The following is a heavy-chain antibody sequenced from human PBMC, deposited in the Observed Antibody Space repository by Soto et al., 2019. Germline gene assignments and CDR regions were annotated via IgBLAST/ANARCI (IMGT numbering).Heavy chain of an antibody. CDR1: GGSISSSSYY. Sequence: LALTCTVSGGSISSSSYYWGWIRQPPGKGLEWIGSIYYSGSTYYNPSLKSRVTISVDTSKNQFSLKLSSVTAADTAVYYCARHGYSIGSRNFDYWGQGTLVTVSS. CDR3: ARHGYSIGSRNFDY. D-gene: IGHD6-25*01. CDR2: IYYSGST. V-gene: IGHV4-39*01. J-gene: IGHJ4*02.